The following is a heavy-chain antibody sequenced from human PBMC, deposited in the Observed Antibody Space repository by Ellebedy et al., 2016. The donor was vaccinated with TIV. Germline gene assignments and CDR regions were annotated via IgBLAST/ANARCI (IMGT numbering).Heavy chain of an antibody. CDR3: AREGASAGADYFDY. CDR1: GFTFTSYY. CDR2: VNPGGGRT. J-gene: IGHJ4*02. Sequence: AASVKVSCKASGFTFTSYYIHWVRQAPGQRLEWMGRVNPGGGRTKFAPNFQGRLTMTRDTSTSEVYMEVRSLRSDDTAVYYCAREGASAGADYFDYWGQGTLVIVSS. D-gene: IGHD1-26*01. V-gene: IGHV1-46*01.